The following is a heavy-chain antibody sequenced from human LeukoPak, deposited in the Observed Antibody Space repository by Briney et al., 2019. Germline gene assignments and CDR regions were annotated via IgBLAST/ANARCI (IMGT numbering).Heavy chain of an antibody. D-gene: IGHD4-17*01. CDR3: AKGRRNDYADFDY. Sequence: GGSLRLSCAASGLTFSRNCMHWVRQAPGKGLEWVAFIRHDGSNKHYADSVEGRFTISRDNSKNTLYLQMNSLRADDTAVYYCAKGRRNDYADFDYWGQGTLVTVSS. J-gene: IGHJ4*02. CDR2: IRHDGSNK. CDR1: GLTFSRNC. V-gene: IGHV3-30*02.